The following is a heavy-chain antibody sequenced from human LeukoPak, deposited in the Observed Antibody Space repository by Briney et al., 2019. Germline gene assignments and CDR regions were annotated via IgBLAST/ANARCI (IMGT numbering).Heavy chain of an antibody. CDR3: ARLHCGGDCYSPIWDY. J-gene: IGHJ4*02. V-gene: IGHV4-4*02. CDR1: GGSISSSNW. Sequence: SENLSLTCAVSGGSISSSNWWSWVRQPPGKGLEWIGEIYHSGSTNYNPSLKSRVTISVDKSKNQFSLKLSSVTAADTAVYYCARLHCGGDCYSPIWDYWGQGTLVTVSS. CDR2: IYHSGST. D-gene: IGHD2-21*02.